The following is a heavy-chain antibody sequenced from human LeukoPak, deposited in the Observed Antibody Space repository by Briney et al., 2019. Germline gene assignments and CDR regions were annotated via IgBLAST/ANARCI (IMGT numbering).Heavy chain of an antibody. J-gene: IGHJ4*02. CDR2: IYSGGSA. Sequence: QPGGSLRLSCAASGLTVSSNYMSWVRQAPGKGVEWVSVIYSGGSAYYADSLKGRFTISRDNSKNTLYLQMNSLRAEDTAVYYCARVIQSLLLKGYFDYWGQGTLVTVSS. D-gene: IGHD2-15*01. CDR1: GLTVSSNY. CDR3: ARVIQSLLLKGYFDY. V-gene: IGHV3-53*01.